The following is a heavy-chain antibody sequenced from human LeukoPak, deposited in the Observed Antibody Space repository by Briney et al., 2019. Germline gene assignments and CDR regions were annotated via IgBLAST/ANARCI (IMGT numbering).Heavy chain of an antibody. Sequence: GGSLRLSCAASGFTFSSYSMNWVRQAPGKGLEWVSYISSSSTIYYADSVKGRFTISRDNAKNSLYLQMNSLRAEDTAVYYCARDYYDSSGYRYYYYYYGMDVWGQGTTVTVSS. CDR3: ARDYYDSSGYRYYYYYYGMDV. V-gene: IGHV3-48*01. CDR1: GFTFSSYS. CDR2: ISSSSTI. J-gene: IGHJ6*02. D-gene: IGHD3-22*01.